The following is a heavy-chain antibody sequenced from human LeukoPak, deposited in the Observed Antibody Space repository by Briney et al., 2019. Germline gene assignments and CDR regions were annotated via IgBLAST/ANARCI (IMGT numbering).Heavy chain of an antibody. D-gene: IGHD3-9*01. Sequence: PGGSLRLSCAASGFTFSSYAMHWVRQAPGKGLEYVSAISSNGGSTYYANSVKGRFTISRDNSKNTLYLQMGSLRAEDMAVYYCARERASFYDILTGPFDYWGQGTLVTVSS. CDR1: GFTFSSYA. CDR3: ARERASFYDILTGPFDY. V-gene: IGHV3-64*01. J-gene: IGHJ4*02. CDR2: ISSNGGST.